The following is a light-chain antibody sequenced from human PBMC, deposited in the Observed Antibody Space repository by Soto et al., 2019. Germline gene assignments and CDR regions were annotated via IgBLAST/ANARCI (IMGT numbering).Light chain of an antibody. CDR3: QKYNSAPQT. CDR2: AAS. Sequence: DIQMTQSPSSLSASVGDRVTMTFRASQGISNYLAWYQRKPGKVPKLLIYAASTLQSGVPSRFSGSGSGTDFTLTISSLQPEDVATYYCQKYNSAPQTFGQGTKVDIK. V-gene: IGKV1-27*01. J-gene: IGKJ1*01. CDR1: QGISNY.